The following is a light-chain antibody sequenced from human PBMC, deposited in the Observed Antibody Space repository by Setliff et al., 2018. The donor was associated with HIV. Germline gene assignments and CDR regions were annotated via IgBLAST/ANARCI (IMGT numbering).Light chain of an antibody. CDR3: CSYAGSGTFVV. J-gene: IGLJ2*01. V-gene: IGLV2-23*02. Sequence: QSALPQPASVSGSPGQSITISCTGTSSDVGSYHLVSWYQHHPGKAPKVMIYDVNKRPSGVSSRFSGSKSGKTASLTISGLQAEDEADYYCCSYAGSGTFVVLGGGTQLTVL. CDR2: DVN. CDR1: SSDVGSYHL.